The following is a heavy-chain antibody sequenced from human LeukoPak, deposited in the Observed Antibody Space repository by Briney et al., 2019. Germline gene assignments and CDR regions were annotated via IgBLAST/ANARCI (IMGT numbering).Heavy chain of an antibody. CDR1: GFTFSSYA. CDR2: IKSKTDGGTT. V-gene: IGHV3-15*01. CDR3: TTDYHYYYDSNGPDY. D-gene: IGHD3-22*01. J-gene: IGHJ4*02. Sequence: PGESLRLSCAASGFTFSSYAMSWVRQAPGKGLEWVGRIKSKTDGGTTDYAAPVKGRFTISRDDSKNTLYLQMNSLKTEDTAVYYCTTDYHYYYDSNGPDYWGQGTLVTVSS.